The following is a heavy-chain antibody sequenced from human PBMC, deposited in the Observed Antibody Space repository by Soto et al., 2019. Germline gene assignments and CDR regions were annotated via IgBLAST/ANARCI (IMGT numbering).Heavy chain of an antibody. CDR1: GFTFSSYT. V-gene: IGHV3-48*02. Sequence: EVQLVESGGGLVQPGGSLRLSCAASGFTFSSYTMNWVRQAPGKGLEWISYISSGSTTIYYTDSVRGRLTISRVNAKNSLFLQMKSLRDEDTAVYYCVRSELFVAPGLADFWVQGTLVTVS. D-gene: IGHD2-15*01. CDR3: VRSELFVAPGLADF. CDR2: ISSGSTTI. J-gene: IGHJ4*02.